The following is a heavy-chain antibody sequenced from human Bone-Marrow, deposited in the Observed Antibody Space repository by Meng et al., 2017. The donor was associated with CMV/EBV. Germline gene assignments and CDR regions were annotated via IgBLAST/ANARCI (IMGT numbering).Heavy chain of an antibody. CDR1: GFTFGYYY. D-gene: IGHD2-15*01. J-gene: IGHJ4*02. V-gene: IGHV3-7*01. CDR2: IKEDGSEE. CDR3: ARYHWGGSCWDH. Sequence: GESLKISCAASGFTFGYYYMSWVRQAPQKGPEWVATIKEDGSEEYYVDSVKGRFTLSRDNAKNSLYLQMNSLRAEDTAVYYCARYHWGGSCWDHWGRGTLVTFSS.